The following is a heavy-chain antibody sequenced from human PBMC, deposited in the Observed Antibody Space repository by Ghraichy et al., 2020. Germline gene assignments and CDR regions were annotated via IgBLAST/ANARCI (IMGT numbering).Heavy chain of an antibody. CDR3: ARDNRAYYDFWSGNWYFDL. D-gene: IGHD3-3*01. V-gene: IGHV4-31*03. Sequence: SETLSLTCTVSGGSISSGGYYWSWIRQHPGKGLEWIGYIYYSGSTYYNPSLKSRVTISVDTSKNQFSLKLSSVTAADTAVYYCARDNRAYYDFWSGNWYFDLWGRGTLVTVSS. J-gene: IGHJ2*01. CDR2: IYYSGST. CDR1: GGSISSGGYY.